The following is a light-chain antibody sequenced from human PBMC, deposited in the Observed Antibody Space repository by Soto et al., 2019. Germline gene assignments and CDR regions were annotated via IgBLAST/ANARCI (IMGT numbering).Light chain of an antibody. V-gene: IGKV1-6*01. Sequence: AIQLPQSPSSLSASVGARVSIICRASQGIRNDLGWYQHKPGKAPKLLIHGASSLQSGVPSRFRGSASGTESTPTISSLQPEDRARYECLQDHSYPWTFGQGTKVEI. CDR3: LQDHSYPWT. J-gene: IGKJ1*01. CDR2: GAS. CDR1: QGIRND.